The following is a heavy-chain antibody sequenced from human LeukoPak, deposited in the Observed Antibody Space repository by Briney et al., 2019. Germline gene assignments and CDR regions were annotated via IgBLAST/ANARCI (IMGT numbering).Heavy chain of an antibody. D-gene: IGHD3-9*01. Sequence: SETLSLTCTVSGGSISSYYWRWIRQPPGKGLEWIGYIYYSGSTNYNPSLKSRVTISVDTSKNQFSLKLSSVTAADTAVYYCARVHYDILTGYYSHYYYYYMDVWGKGTTVTVSS. CDR3: ARVHYDILTGYYSHYYYYYMDV. CDR2: IYYSGST. V-gene: IGHV4-59*01. CDR1: GGSISSYY. J-gene: IGHJ6*03.